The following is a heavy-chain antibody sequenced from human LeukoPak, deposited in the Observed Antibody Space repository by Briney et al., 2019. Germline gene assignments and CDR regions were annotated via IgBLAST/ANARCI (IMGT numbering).Heavy chain of an antibody. CDR1: GGSFSGYY. Sequence: PSETLSLTCAVYGGSFSGYYWSWIRQPPGKGLEWIEEINHSGNTNDNTSLKSRVTISVDTSKNQFSLKLSSVTAADTAVYYCARGRGYNAFDIWGQGTMVTVSS. D-gene: IGHD5-18*01. J-gene: IGHJ3*02. CDR2: INHSGNT. CDR3: ARGRGYNAFDI. V-gene: IGHV4-34*01.